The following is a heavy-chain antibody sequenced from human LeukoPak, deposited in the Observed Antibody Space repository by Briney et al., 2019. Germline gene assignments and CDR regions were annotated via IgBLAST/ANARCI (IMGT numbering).Heavy chain of an antibody. Sequence: KTSETLSLTCTVSGGSISSYYWSWIRQPPGKGLEWIGYIYYSGSTNYNPSLKSRVTISVDTSKNQFSLKLSSVTAADTAVYYCARESIKSLGLFDPWGQGTLVTVSS. V-gene: IGHV4-59*01. J-gene: IGHJ5*02. D-gene: IGHD3-16*01. CDR1: GGSISSYY. CDR3: ARESIKSLGLFDP. CDR2: IYYSGST.